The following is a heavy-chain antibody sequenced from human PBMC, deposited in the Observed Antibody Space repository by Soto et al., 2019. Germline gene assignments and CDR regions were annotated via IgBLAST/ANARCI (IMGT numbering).Heavy chain of an antibody. V-gene: IGHV1-18*01. D-gene: IGHD3-16*01. CDR2: ISGYNGYT. CDR1: GYNFNTYG. CDR3: ARDRDYSHTDADIDY. Sequence: QVQLMQSGAEVRRPGTSMRISCTISGYNFNTYGIIWVRQAPGQGLEWMGWISGYNGYTKYAQNFEDRVTLSTDPSTSTDFLELRNLRSGDTALYFCARDRDYSHTDADIDYWGQGTMVTVSS. J-gene: IGHJ4*02.